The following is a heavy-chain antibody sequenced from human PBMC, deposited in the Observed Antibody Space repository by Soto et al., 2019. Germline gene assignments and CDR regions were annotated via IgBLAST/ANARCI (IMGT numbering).Heavy chain of an antibody. Sequence: ASVKVSCKVSGYSFRSYGINWVRQAPGQGLEWIGWVSGYNYNTKYAQKLQGRITVTTDTSTNTAYMELRSLRSDDTAVYYCGRSSSMLGAGWSDPWGRGTLVTVLL. CDR2: VSGYNYNT. D-gene: IGHD2-8*01. J-gene: IGHJ5*02. CDR3: GRSSSMLGAGWSDP. CDR1: GYSFRSYG. V-gene: IGHV1-18*01.